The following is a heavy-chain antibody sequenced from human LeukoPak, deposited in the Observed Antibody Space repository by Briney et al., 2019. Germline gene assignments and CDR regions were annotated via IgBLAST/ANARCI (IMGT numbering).Heavy chain of an antibody. CDR1: GFTFSGYW. CDR3: ARVVGWLEGFDY. Sequence: GGSLRLSCAASGFTFSGYWMSWVRQAPGKGLEWVANIKQDGSEKYYVDSVKGRFTISRDNAKNSLYLQMNSLRAEDTAVYYCARVVGWLEGFDYWGQGTLVTVSS. D-gene: IGHD6-19*01. J-gene: IGHJ4*02. CDR2: IKQDGSEK. V-gene: IGHV3-7*01.